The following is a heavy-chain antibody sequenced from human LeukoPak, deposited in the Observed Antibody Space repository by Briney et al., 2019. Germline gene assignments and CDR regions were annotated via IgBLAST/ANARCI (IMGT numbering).Heavy chain of an antibody. CDR1: GGSLSSSSSY. V-gene: IGHV4-39*01. CDR2: IYYGGST. J-gene: IGHJ4*02. CDR3: ARQTGSGLFILP. Sequence: PPETPSLTCSVSGGSLSSSSSYRGWIRQPPGTGLEWHGSIYYGGSTFDTPALKGRVTISVDTSKNQFSLKLSSVTAADTAVYYCARQTGSGLFILPGGQGTLVTVSS. D-gene: IGHD3/OR15-3a*01.